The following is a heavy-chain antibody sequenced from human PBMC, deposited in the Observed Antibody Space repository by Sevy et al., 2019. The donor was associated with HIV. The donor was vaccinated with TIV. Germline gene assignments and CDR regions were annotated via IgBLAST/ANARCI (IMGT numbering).Heavy chain of an antibody. Sequence: SETLSLTCTVSGDSISSNNFYWGWVRQPPEKGLGWIGSIYYTGCTYYNPSLKSRVTISVDTSKNQFSLRLTSVTAADTAVYYCAREAVALDYWGQGTLVTVSS. CDR2: IYYTGCT. CDR3: AREAVALDY. D-gene: IGHD6-19*01. V-gene: IGHV4-39*02. CDR1: GDSISSNNFY. J-gene: IGHJ4*01.